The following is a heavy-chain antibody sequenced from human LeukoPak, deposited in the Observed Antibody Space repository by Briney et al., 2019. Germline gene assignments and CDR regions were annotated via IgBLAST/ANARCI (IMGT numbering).Heavy chain of an antibody. CDR1: GYTFTGYC. Sequence: ASVKVSCKASGYTFTGYCMHWVRQAPGQGLEWMGWINPKNGGTTYAQKFQGRVTITRDTSISTVYMELSRLRSGDTAVYYCARVSTELRFLEWFTDYFNSWGRGTLVTVPS. V-gene: IGHV1-2*02. J-gene: IGHJ4*02. CDR3: ARVSTELRFLEWFTDYFNS. D-gene: IGHD3-3*01. CDR2: INPKNGGT.